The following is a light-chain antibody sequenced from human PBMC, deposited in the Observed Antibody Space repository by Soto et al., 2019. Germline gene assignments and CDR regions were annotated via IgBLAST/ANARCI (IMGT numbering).Light chain of an antibody. CDR3: CSYAGSSTLV. J-gene: IGLJ2*01. CDR1: SSDVGSYKF. Sequence: QSALTQPASVSGSPGQSITISCTGTSSDVGSYKFVSWYQHHPGKAPKLMIYEGSKRPSGVSYRFSGSKSGNTASLTISGLQAEDEADYYFCSYAGSSTLVFGGGTKLTVL. CDR2: EGS. V-gene: IGLV2-23*01.